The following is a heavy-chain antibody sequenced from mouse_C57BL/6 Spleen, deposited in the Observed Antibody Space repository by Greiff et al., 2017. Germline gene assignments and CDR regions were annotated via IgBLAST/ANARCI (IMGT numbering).Heavy chain of an antibody. Sequence: EVQLVESGGGLVQPKGSLKLSCAASGFSFNTYAMNWVRQAPGKGLEWVARIRSKSNNYATYYADSVKDRFTISRDDSESMLYLQMNNLKTEDTAMYFCVRPPSGKGGYFDVWGTGTTVTVSS. J-gene: IGHJ1*03. CDR2: IRSKSNNYAT. V-gene: IGHV10-1*01. CDR1: GFSFNTYA. CDR3: VRPPSGKGGYFDV.